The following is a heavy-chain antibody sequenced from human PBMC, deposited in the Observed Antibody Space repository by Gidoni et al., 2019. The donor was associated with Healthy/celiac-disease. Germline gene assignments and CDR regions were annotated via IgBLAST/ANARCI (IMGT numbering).Heavy chain of an antibody. V-gene: IGHV3-30*04. CDR1: GFTFSSYA. J-gene: IGHJ4*02. D-gene: IGHD3-3*01. CDR2: ISYDGSNK. CDR3: AREQAPFWSGYYTAFSLDY. Sequence: QVQLVESGGGVVQPGRSLRLSCAASGFTFSSYAMHWVRQAPGKGLEWVAVISYDGSNKYYADSVKGRFTISRDNSKNTLYLQMNSLRAEDTAVYYCAREQAPFWSGYYTAFSLDYWGQGTLVTVSS.